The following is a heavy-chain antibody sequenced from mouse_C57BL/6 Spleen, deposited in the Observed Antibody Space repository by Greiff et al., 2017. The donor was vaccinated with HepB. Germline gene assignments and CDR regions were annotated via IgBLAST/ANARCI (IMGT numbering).Heavy chain of an antibody. CDR2: ISYDGSN. CDR3: ARVYDGYYGVFAY. CDR1: GYSITSGYY. J-gene: IGHJ3*01. Sequence: EVKLMESGPGLVKPSQSLSLTCSVTGYSITSGYYWNWIRQFPGNKLEWMGYISYDGSNNYNPSLKNRISITRDTSKNQFFLKLNSVTTEDTATYYCARVYDGYYGVFAYWGQGTLVTVSA. V-gene: IGHV3-6*01. D-gene: IGHD2-3*01.